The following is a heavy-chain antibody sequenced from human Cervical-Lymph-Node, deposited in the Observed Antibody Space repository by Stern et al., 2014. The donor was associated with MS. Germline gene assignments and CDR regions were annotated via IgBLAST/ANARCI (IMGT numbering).Heavy chain of an antibody. CDR3: ARDNDFDHSFAMDV. J-gene: IGHJ6*02. CDR2: VIPLFGTA. CDR1: GGTFTDYG. Sequence: VQLVESGAEVKKPGSSVKVSCQASGGTFTDYGFSWVRQAPGQGLEWMGGVIPLFGTANYAQKFQGRSTITVDNATSTVYMDLRSLTAEDTAVYYCARDNDFDHSFAMDVWGQGTTVTVPS. D-gene: IGHD1-14*01. V-gene: IGHV1-69*06.